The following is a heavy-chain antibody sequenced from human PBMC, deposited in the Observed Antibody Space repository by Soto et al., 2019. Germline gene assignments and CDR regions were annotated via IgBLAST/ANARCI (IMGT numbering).Heavy chain of an antibody. D-gene: IGHD6-19*01. Sequence: PAETLSLTCTVSGGSISSSSYYWGWIRQPPGKGLECIGSIYYSGSTYYNPSLKSRVTISVDTSKNQFSLKLSSVTAADTAVYYCARLIAVAGSWGYYFDYWGQGTLVTVSS. CDR2: IYYSGST. J-gene: IGHJ4*02. CDR1: GGSISSSSYY. V-gene: IGHV4-39*01. CDR3: ARLIAVAGSWGYYFDY.